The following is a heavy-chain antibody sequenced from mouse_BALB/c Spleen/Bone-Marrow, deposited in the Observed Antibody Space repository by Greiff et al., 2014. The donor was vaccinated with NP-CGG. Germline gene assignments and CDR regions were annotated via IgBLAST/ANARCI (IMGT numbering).Heavy chain of an antibody. D-gene: IGHD2-4*01. CDR2: ISGGSSSI. J-gene: IGHJ4*01. Sequence: EVNVVESGGGLVQPGGSRKLSCAASGFTFSNFGMHWVRQAPEKGLEWVAYISGGSSSIYYGDTVRGRFTISRDNPKNTLFLQTTSLRSEDTAMYFCSRGEDYDGYAMDYWGQGTSITVSS. CDR3: SRGEDYDGYAMDY. V-gene: IGHV5-17*02. CDR1: GFTFSNFG.